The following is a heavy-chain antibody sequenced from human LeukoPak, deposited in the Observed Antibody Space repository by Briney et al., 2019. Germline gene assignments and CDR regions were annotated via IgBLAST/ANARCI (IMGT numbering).Heavy chain of an antibody. D-gene: IGHD5-12*01. J-gene: IGHJ6*02. CDR1: GFNFSNHP. CDR2: INASGTGT. CDR3: TSGMDV. Sequence: GGSLRLSCVASGFNFSNHPLSWVRQAPGQGLEWVSAINASGTGTFYADSVRGRFVISRDNFEKKMFLQMNSLRAEDTAVYYCTSGMDVWGQGTAV. V-gene: IGHV3-23*01.